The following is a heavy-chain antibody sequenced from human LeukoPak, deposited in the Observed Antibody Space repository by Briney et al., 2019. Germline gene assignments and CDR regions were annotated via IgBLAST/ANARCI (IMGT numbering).Heavy chain of an antibody. Sequence: SVKVSCKASGGTFSSYTISWVRQAPGQGLEWMGRIIPILGIANYAQKFQGRVTITADKSTSTAYMELSSLRSEDTAVYYCARAPCSSTRSYSDLNWFDPWGQGTLVTVSS. V-gene: IGHV1-69*02. CDR1: GGTFSSYT. J-gene: IGHJ5*02. CDR2: IIPILGIA. CDR3: ARAPCSSTRSYSDLNWFDP. D-gene: IGHD2-2*01.